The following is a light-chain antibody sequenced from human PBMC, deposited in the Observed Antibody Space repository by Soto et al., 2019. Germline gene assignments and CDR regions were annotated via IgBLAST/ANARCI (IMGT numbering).Light chain of an antibody. J-gene: IGLJ2*01. CDR3: SSYTNPGAYVA. Sequence: QSALTQPASVSGSPGQSITISCTGTSSDVGGYKYVSWYQQHPGKAPKLLIYEVRNRPSGVSTRFSGSKSGNTASLTISGLQAEDEADYYCSSYTNPGAYVAFGGGTKLTVL. CDR1: SSDVGGYKY. CDR2: EVR. V-gene: IGLV2-14*01.